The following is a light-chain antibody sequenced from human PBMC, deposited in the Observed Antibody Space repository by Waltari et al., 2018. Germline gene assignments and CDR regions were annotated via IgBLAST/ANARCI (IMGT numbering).Light chain of an antibody. CDR1: QRLENTDGNTY. J-gene: IGKJ3*01. V-gene: IGKV2-30*01. CDR3: LQAPIT. Sequence: DVVLTQSPLFLPVTLGQPASISCRSTQRLENTDGNTYLDWFLQRPGQSPRRLIYKVSERDSGVPDRFSGIGSGSNFTLKISRVEAEDVGVYYCLQAPITFGPGTRVDTK. CDR2: KVS.